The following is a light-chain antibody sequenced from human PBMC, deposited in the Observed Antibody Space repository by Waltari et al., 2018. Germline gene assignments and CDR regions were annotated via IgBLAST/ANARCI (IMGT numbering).Light chain of an antibody. Sequence: EIVLTQSPCTLSLSAGDRATLSCRASETVGRYLVWYQQKPGQAPRLLIYDASSRATGIPDRFSGSGSGTDFSLTISRLEPEDFAVYYCQHYVRLPVTFGQGTKVEIK. CDR2: DAS. CDR1: ETVGRY. V-gene: IGKV3-20*01. CDR3: QHYVRLPVT. J-gene: IGKJ1*01.